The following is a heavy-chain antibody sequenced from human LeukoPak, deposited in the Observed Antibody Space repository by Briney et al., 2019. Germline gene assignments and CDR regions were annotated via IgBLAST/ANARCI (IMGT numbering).Heavy chain of an antibody. CDR3: ARLGARQMLEY. CDR1: EFTFSGYW. Sequence: QTGGSLRLSCAASEFTFSGYWMSWVRQAPGKGLEWVANIKQDGGQIYYLDSVKGRFTVSRDNAKNSLYLQMNSLRAEDTAVYYCARLGARQMLEYWGQGTLVTVSS. J-gene: IGHJ4*02. D-gene: IGHD4-17*01. V-gene: IGHV3-7*01. CDR2: IKQDGGQI.